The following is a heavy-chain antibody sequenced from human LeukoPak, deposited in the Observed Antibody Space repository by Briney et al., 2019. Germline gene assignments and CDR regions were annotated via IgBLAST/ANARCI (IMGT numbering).Heavy chain of an antibody. V-gene: IGHV1-2*02. CDR2: SKPKSGGP. Sequence: ASVTVSCKASGYAFTGYYIHWVRQAPGQGLEWMGWSKPKSGGPIYAQTFQGRVTMTRDTSISTAYMELSRLRSDDMAVYYCARGNYDILTGPGSNWFDPWGQGTLVTVSS. D-gene: IGHD3-9*01. CDR1: GYAFTGYY. J-gene: IGHJ5*02. CDR3: ARGNYDILTGPGSNWFDP.